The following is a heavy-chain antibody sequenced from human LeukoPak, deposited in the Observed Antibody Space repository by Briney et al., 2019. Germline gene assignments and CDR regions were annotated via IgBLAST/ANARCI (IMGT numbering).Heavy chain of an antibody. CDR3: ARVPMVYAPYFDY. D-gene: IGHD2-8*01. Sequence: SETLSLTCAVYGGSFSGYYWSWIRQPPGKGLEWIGKINHSGSTNYNPSLKSRVTISVDTSKNQFSLKLSSVTAADTAVYYCARVPMVYAPYFDYWGQGTLVTVSS. J-gene: IGHJ4*02. V-gene: IGHV4-34*01. CDR1: GGSFSGYY. CDR2: INHSGST.